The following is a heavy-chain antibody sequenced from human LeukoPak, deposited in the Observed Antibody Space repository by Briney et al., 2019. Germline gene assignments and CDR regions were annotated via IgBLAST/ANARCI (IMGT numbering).Heavy chain of an antibody. CDR1: GGSISSSSYY. CDR2: TYYSGST. V-gene: IGHV4-39*07. Sequence: SETLSLTCTVSGGSISSSSYYWGWIRQPPGKGLEWIGSTYYSGSTYYNPSLKSRVTISVDTSKNQFSLKLSSVTAADTAVYYCASLLAAFDYYYGMDVWGQGTTVTVSS. D-gene: IGHD2/OR15-2a*01. J-gene: IGHJ6*02. CDR3: ASLLAAFDYYYGMDV.